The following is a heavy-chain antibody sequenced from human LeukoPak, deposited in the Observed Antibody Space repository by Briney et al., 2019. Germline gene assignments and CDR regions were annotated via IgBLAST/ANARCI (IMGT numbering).Heavy chain of an antibody. CDR2: T. J-gene: IGHJ5*02. CDR3: ARDGRVRDFWSGYYIDWFDP. Sequence: TKYSQKFQGRVTITRDTSASTAYMELSSLRSEDTAVYYCARDGRVRDFWSGYYIDWFDPWGQGTLVTVSS. D-gene: IGHD3-3*01. V-gene: IGHV1-3*01.